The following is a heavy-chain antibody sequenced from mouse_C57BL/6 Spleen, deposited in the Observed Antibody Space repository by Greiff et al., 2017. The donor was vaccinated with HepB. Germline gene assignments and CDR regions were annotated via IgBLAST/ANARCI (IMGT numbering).Heavy chain of an antibody. V-gene: IGHV5-17*01. CDR3: ARRYDYDDYAMDY. D-gene: IGHD2-4*01. CDR1: GFTFSDYG. CDR2: ISSGSSTI. Sequence: EVQLVESGGGLVKPGGSLKLSCAASGFTFSDYGMHWVRQAPEKGLEWVAYISSGSSTIYYADTVKGRFTISRDNAKNTLFLQMTSLRSEDTAMYYCARRYDYDDYAMDYWGQGTSVTVSS. J-gene: IGHJ4*01.